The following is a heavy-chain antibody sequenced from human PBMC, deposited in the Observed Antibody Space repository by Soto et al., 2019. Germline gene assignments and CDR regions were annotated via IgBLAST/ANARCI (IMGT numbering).Heavy chain of an antibody. CDR1: VYSITAGGYY. CDR2: FYSSGSI. D-gene: IGHD3-22*01. Sequence: SETLSLTCSFSVYSITAGGYYWSWIRQHPGKGLEWIGSFYSSGSIIYNPSLKSRVSISGDTSRNQFSMTLTSVTAADTALYYCARMYSSGSGWFHPWGQGTLVTVSS. V-gene: IGHV4-31*03. CDR3: ARMYSSGSGWFHP. J-gene: IGHJ5*02.